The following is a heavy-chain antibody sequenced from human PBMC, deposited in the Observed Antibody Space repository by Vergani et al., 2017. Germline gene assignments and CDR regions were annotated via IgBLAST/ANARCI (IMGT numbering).Heavy chain of an antibody. Sequence: EVQLLESGGGLVQPGGSLRLSCAASGFTFSNCAMSWVRQAPGKGLEWVSGISGSSGSTSYADSVKGRFTISRDNSKNTLYLQMNSLRAEDTAVYYCAKVEGGSYSKPTSTIDYWGQGTLVTVSS. CDR1: GFTFSNCA. J-gene: IGHJ4*02. D-gene: IGHD1-26*01. CDR2: ISGSSGST. CDR3: AKVEGGSYSKPTSTIDY. V-gene: IGHV3-23*01.